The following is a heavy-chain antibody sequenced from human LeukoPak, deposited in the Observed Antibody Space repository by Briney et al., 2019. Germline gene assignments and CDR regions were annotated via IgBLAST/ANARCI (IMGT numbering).Heavy chain of an antibody. CDR2: IHTSGDT. Sequence: GGSLRLSCAASGYTFNSYAMSWVRQAPGKGLEWVSAIHTSGDTCYADSVKGRFTISRDTSKNTLYLQINSLRVEDTAVYYCIVFGDSNHWGQGTLVTVSS. D-gene: IGHD4-17*01. CDR1: GYTFNSYA. J-gene: IGHJ5*02. V-gene: IGHV3-23*05. CDR3: IVFGDSNH.